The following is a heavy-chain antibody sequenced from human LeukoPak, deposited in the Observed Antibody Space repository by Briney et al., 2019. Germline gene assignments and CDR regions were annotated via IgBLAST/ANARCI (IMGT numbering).Heavy chain of an antibody. CDR3: ARESYNSGIDY. V-gene: IGHV3-53*01. Sequence: GESLRLSCAASGFAVSSNYMSWVRQAPGKGLEWVSVIYSGGSTYYADSVKGRFTIPRDNSKNTLYLQMNSLRAEDTAVYYCARESYNSGIDYWGQGTLVTVSS. CDR2: IYSGGST. D-gene: IGHD6-19*01. CDR1: GFAVSSNY. J-gene: IGHJ4*02.